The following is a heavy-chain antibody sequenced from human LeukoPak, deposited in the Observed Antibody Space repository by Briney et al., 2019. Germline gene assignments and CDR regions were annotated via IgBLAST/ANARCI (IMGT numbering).Heavy chain of an antibody. CDR2: IRTKVNGETT. J-gene: IGHJ4*02. CDR1: GFTFGDFV. D-gene: IGHD3-16*01. Sequence: GGSLRLSCTASGFTFGDFVMSWVRQTPGKGLEWVGFIRTKVNGETTKYAASVQGRFTISRDDSKSIAYLQMNSLKTEDTAVYYCTTDYQLDDWGQGTLVTVSS. V-gene: IGHV3-49*04. CDR3: TTDYQLDD.